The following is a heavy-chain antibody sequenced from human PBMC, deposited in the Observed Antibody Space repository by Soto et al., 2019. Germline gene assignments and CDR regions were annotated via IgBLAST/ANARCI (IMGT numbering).Heavy chain of an antibody. J-gene: IGHJ3*02. CDR2: ISYDGSNK. CDR3: AKDPVALDI. Sequence: QSGGSLRLSCAASGFTFSSYGMHWVRQAPGKGLEWVAVISYDGSNKYYADSVKGRFTISRDNSKNTLYLQMNSLRAEDTAVYYCAKDPVALDIWGQGTMVTVSS. D-gene: IGHD6-19*01. CDR1: GFTFSSYG. V-gene: IGHV3-30*18.